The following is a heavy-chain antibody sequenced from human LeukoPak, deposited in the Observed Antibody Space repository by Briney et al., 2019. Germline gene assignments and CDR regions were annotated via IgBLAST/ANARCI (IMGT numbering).Heavy chain of an antibody. CDR1: GGSLSSSSYY. D-gene: IGHD2-2*01. V-gene: IGHV4-39*01. CDR3: ARHSVVPAAIWFET. CDR2: IYYSGTT. Sequence: SETLSLTCTVSGGSLSSSSYYWGWIRQPPGKGLEWIGSIYYSGTTYYNPSLKSRVTISVDTSKNQFSLKLSSVTAADTAVYYCARHSVVPAAIWFETWGEGTLVTV. J-gene: IGHJ5*02.